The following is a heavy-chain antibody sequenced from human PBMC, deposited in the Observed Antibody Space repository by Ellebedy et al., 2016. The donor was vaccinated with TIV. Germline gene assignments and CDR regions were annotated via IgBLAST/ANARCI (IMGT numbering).Heavy chain of an antibody. J-gene: IGHJ4*02. D-gene: IGHD3-10*01. Sequence: PGGSLRLSCVPSAFTSSSYAMCWVRQPPGKGLEWVSTISASVGNTQFPDSVKGRFTISRDNSRNTVYLQMNNLRAEDTAVYYCARDSGRRRSWDNDYWGQGTLVTVSS. CDR3: ARDSGRRRSWDNDY. V-gene: IGHV3-23*01. CDR1: AFTSSSYA. CDR2: ISASVGNT.